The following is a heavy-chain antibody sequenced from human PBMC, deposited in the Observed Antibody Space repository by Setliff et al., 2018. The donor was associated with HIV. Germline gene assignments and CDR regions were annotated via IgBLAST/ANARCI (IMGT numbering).Heavy chain of an antibody. CDR2: IYTSGST. D-gene: IGHD5-12*01. V-gene: IGHV4-4*08. CDR3: AREGRDGYKTYYFDY. CDR1: GGSISSHY. J-gene: IGHJ4*02. Sequence: PSETLSLTCTVSGGSISSHYWSWIRQPPGKGLEWIGRIYTSGSTNYNPSLKSRVTISVDTSKNQFSLKLSSVTAADTAVYYCAREGRDGYKTYYFDYWGQGTLVTVSS.